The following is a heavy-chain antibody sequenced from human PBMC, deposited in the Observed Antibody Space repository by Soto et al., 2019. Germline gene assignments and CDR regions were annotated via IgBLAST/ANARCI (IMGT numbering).Heavy chain of an antibody. CDR1: GGSFSGYY. CDR2: INHSGST. V-gene: IGHV4-34*01. Sequence: SETLSLTCAVYGGSFSGYYWSWIRQPPGKGLEWIGEINHSGSTNYNPSLKSRVTISVDTSKNQFSLKLSSVTAADTAVYYCARGKYYDFWSGYYGSGPFDYWGQGTLVTVSS. J-gene: IGHJ4*02. D-gene: IGHD3-3*01. CDR3: ARGKYYDFWSGYYGSGPFDY.